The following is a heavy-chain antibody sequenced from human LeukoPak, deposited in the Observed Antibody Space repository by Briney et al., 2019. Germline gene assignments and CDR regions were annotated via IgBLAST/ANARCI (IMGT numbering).Heavy chain of an antibody. CDR2: IYYSGST. Sequence: NASETLSLTCTVYGGSISSYYRSWIRQPSGKGLERNGYIYYSGSTNYNPSLKSRVTISVDTSKNQFSLKLSSVTAADTAVYYCARDPKDFYDTSNYLDFAYWGRGTLVTVAS. CDR1: GGSISSYY. CDR3: ARDPKDFYDTSNYLDFAY. D-gene: IGHD3-22*01. J-gene: IGHJ4*02. V-gene: IGHV4-59*01.